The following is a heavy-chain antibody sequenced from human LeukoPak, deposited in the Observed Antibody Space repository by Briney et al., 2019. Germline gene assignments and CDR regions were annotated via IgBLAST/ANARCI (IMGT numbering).Heavy chain of an antibody. V-gene: IGHV1-69*13. CDR3: ASLLVGATSGTDY. CDR1: GGTFSSYA. CDR2: IIPIFGTA. D-gene: IGHD1-26*01. Sequence: SVKVSCKASGGTFSSYAISWVRQAPGQGLEWMGGIIPIFGTANYAQKFQGRVTITADESTSTAYMELSSLRSEGTAVYYCASLLVGATSGTDYWGQRTLVTVSS. J-gene: IGHJ4*02.